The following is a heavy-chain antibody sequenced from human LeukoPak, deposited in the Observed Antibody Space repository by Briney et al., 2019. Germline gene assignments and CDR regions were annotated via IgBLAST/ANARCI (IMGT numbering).Heavy chain of an antibody. CDR1: GFTFSSYA. CDR3: ARGPLEWLLNY. Sequence: PGGSLRLSCAASGFTFSSYAMSWVRQAPGKGLEWVSGINWNGGSTGYADSVKGRFTISRDNAKNSLYLQMNSLRAEDTAVYYCARGPLEWLLNYWGQGTLVTVSS. D-gene: IGHD3-3*01. V-gene: IGHV3-20*04. J-gene: IGHJ4*02. CDR2: INWNGGST.